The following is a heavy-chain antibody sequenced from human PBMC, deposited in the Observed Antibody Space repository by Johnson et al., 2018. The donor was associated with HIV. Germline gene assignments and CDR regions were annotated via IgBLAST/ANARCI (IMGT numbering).Heavy chain of an antibody. CDR1: GFTVSSNY. CDR2: ISGTGGTT. J-gene: IGHJ3*02. V-gene: IGHV3-53*01. D-gene: IGHD3-10*01. CDR3: ARDRVWFGELYAFDI. Sequence: VQLVESGGGLIQPGGSLRLSCAASGFTVSSNYMSWVRQAPGKGLEWVSAISGTGGTTYYADSVRGRFSISRDKSKDTLYLQMSSLRAEDTAMYYCARDRVWFGELYAFDIWGQGTMVTVSS.